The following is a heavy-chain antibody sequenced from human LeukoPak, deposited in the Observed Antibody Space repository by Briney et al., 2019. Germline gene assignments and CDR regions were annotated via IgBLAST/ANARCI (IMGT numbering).Heavy chain of an antibody. Sequence: GGSLRLSCAASGFTFSSYWMGWVRQAPGKGLEWVSYISSSGSTIYYADSVKGRFTISRDNAKNSLYLQMNSLRAEDTAVYYCARESPSQLRYDAFDIWGQGTMVTVSS. J-gene: IGHJ3*02. D-gene: IGHD4-17*01. CDR2: ISSSGSTI. CDR1: GFTFSSYW. V-gene: IGHV3-48*04. CDR3: ARESPSQLRYDAFDI.